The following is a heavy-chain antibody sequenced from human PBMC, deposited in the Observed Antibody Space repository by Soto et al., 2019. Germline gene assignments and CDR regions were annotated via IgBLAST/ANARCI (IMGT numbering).Heavy chain of an antibody. CDR2: INHSGST. D-gene: IGHD2-15*01. CDR1: GGSFSGYY. Sequence: QVQLQQWGAGLLKPSETLSLTCAVYGGSFSGYYWSWIRQPPGKGLEWIGEINHSGSTNYNPSLKSRVTISVDTSKNQFSLKLSSVTAAGTAVYYCARLVGYCSGGSCAWGQGTLVTVSS. J-gene: IGHJ5*02. CDR3: ARLVGYCSGGSCA. V-gene: IGHV4-34*01.